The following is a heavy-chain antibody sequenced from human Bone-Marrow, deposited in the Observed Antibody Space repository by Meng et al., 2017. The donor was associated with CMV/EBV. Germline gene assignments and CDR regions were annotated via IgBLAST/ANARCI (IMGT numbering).Heavy chain of an antibody. CDR2: ISSSSSYI. CDR1: GVDFSAHG. Sequence: GESLKISCAASGVDFSAHGMHWVRQAPGKGLEWVSSISSSSSYIYYADSVKGRFTISRDNAKNSLYLQMNSLRAEDTAVYYCARGALLWFGEFYYFDYWVQGTLVTVSS. J-gene: IGHJ4*02. D-gene: IGHD3-10*01. CDR3: ARGALLWFGEFYYFDY. V-gene: IGHV3-21*01.